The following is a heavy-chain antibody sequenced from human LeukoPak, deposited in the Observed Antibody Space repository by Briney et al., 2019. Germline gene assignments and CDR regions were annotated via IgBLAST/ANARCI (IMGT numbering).Heavy chain of an antibody. CDR3: ARDTMVRGVIITLDAFDI. CDR1: GYTFTKYG. D-gene: IGHD3-10*01. V-gene: IGHV1-18*01. CDR2: INYYNGNT. J-gene: IGHJ3*02. Sequence: GASVNDSCKATGYTFTKYGISGVRQAPGQGLDWMGCINYYNGNTNFAQKLQGRVTMTTDTSTSTAYMELRSLRSDDTAVYYCARDTMVRGVIITLDAFDIWGQGTMVTVSS.